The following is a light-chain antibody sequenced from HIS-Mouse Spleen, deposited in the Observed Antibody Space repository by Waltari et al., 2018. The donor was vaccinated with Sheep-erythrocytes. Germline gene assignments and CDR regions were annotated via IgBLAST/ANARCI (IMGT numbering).Light chain of an antibody. CDR3: YSTDSSGNHRV. CDR1: ALQKKY. Sequence: SYELTQPPSVSVSPGQTARITCSGDALQKKYAYWYQQKSGQAPVLVIYEDSKRPSGIPERFSGSSSGTMATLTISGAQVEDDADYYCYSTDSSGNHRVFGTGTKVTVL. J-gene: IGLJ1*01. CDR2: EDS. V-gene: IGLV3-10*01.